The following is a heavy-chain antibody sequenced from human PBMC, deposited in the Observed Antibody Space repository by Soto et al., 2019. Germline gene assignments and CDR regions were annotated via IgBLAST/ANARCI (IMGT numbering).Heavy chain of an antibody. V-gene: IGHV3-33*01. CDR1: GFTFSSYG. CDR3: ARDGRGPGGGMDV. D-gene: IGHD1-1*01. J-gene: IGHJ6*02. CDR2: IWYDGSNK. Sequence: QVQLVESGGGVVQPGRSLIHSCAASGFTFSSYGMHWVRQAPGKGLEWVAVIWYDGSNKYYADSVKGRFTISRDNSKNTLYLQMNSLRAEDTAVYYCARDGRGPGGGMDVWGQGTTVTVSS.